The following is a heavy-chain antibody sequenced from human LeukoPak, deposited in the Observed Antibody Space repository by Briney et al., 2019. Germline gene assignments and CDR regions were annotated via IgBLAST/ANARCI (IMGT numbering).Heavy chain of an antibody. Sequence: SETLSLTCTVSGGSISNYYWNWIRQPPGKGLEWIGHIHYSGSTNYNSSLKSRVSISVHTSKNQFSLKLSSVTGADTAVHYCARWRDYYDSSGYSYWYFDLWSRGTLVTVSA. D-gene: IGHD3-22*01. CDR1: GGSISNYY. CDR3: ARWRDYYDSSGYSYWYFDL. V-gene: IGHV4-59*01. CDR2: IHYSGST. J-gene: IGHJ2*01.